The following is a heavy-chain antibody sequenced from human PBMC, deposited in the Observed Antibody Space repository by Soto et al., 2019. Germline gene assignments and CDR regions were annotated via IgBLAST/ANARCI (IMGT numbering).Heavy chain of an antibody. CDR1: GFTFSSYS. CDR3: ARVVEADPDNYYYYYMDV. J-gene: IGHJ6*03. Sequence: GGSLRLSCAASGFTFSSYSMNWVRQAPGKGLEWVSSISSSSSYIYYADSVKGRFTISRDNAKNSLYLQMNSLRAEDTAVYYCARVVEADPDNYYYYYMDVWGKGTTVTVSS. V-gene: IGHV3-21*01. CDR2: ISSSSSYI. D-gene: IGHD1-26*01.